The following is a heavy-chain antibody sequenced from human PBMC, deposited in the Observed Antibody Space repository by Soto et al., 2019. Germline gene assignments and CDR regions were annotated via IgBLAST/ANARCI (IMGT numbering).Heavy chain of an antibody. CDR2: IYHSGRT. V-gene: IGHV4-4*02. D-gene: IGHD3-22*01. CDR3: AREGLYYDRSGYNVVVGY. Sequence: PSETLSVTCAVSGGSICRSNWRSWVRQPPGKGLEWIGEIYHSGRTNYNPSLKSRVTISVDKSKNPFSLSLSSVTAADTAVYYLAREGLYYDRSGYNVVVGYWGHGTLVTVAP. CDR1: GGSICRSNW. J-gene: IGHJ4*01.